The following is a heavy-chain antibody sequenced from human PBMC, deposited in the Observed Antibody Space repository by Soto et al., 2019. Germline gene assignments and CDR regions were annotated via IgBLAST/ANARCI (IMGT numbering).Heavy chain of an antibody. J-gene: IGHJ4*02. CDR2: ISFSGNTL. CDR1: GFTFSRYS. V-gene: IGHV3-48*01. CDR3: ARDPAISPRPGAIDY. Sequence: EVQLVESGGDLIQPGGSLRLSCAASGFTFSRYSVNWVRQAPGKGQEWVSYISFSGNTLYYADSVKGRFTISRDNARNSVYLQMNSLRADDTAVYYCARDPAISPRPGAIDYWCQGTLVTVSS.